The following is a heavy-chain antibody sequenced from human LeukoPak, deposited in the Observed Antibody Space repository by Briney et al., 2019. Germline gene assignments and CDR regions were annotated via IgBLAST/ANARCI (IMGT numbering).Heavy chain of an antibody. J-gene: IGHJ6*02. CDR1: GFTFSSYW. D-gene: IGHD2-8*01. Sequence: PGGSLRLSCVASGFTFSSYWMHWVRHDPRKGLVWVSRISGDGRNINYADSVRGRSTISRDNAKNTLYLQMNTLRVEDTAVYYCSRDVSPVTRPYYYGMDVWGQGTTVTVSS. CDR3: SRDVSPVTRPYYYGMDV. CDR2: ISGDGRNI. V-gene: IGHV3-74*01.